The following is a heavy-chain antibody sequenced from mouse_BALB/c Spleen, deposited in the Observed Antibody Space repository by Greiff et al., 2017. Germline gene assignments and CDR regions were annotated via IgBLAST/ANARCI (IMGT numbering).Heavy chain of an antibody. J-gene: IGHJ2*01. V-gene: IGHV14-3*02. CDR3: ARGWLLRGYFDY. CDR1: GFNIKDTY. CDR2: SDPANGNT. D-gene: IGHD2-3*01. Sequence: VQLQQSGAELVKPGASVKLSCTASGFNIKDTYMHWVKQRPEQGLEWLGRSDPANGNTKYDPKFQGKATITADTSSNTAYLQLSSLTSEDTAVYSCARGWLLRGYFDYWGQGTTLTVSS.